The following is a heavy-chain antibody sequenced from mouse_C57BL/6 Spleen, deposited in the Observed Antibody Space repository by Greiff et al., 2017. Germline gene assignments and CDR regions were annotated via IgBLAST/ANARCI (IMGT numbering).Heavy chain of an antibody. Sequence: QVQLQQSGPGLVQPSQSLSITCTVSGFSLTSYGVHWVRQSPGKGLEWLGVIWSGGSTDYNAAFISRLSISKDNSKSQVFFKMNSLQADDTAIYYCAYGSRWYFDVWGTGTTVTVSS. V-gene: IGHV2-2*01. D-gene: IGHD1-1*01. CDR1: GFSLTSYG. J-gene: IGHJ1*03. CDR3: AYGSRWYFDV. CDR2: IWSGGST.